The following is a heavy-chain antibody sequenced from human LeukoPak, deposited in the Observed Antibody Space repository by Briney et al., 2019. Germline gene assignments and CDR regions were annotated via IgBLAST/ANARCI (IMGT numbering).Heavy chain of an antibody. Sequence: GGSLRLSCAASGFTLSSYSMNWVRQAPGKGLEWVSSISSSSSYIYYADSVKGRFTISRDNAKNSLYLQMNSLRAEDTAVYYCASHLLSSWFIGYWGQGTLVTVSS. CDR3: ASHLLSSWFIGY. V-gene: IGHV3-21*01. J-gene: IGHJ4*02. D-gene: IGHD6-13*01. CDR1: GFTLSSYS. CDR2: ISSSSSYI.